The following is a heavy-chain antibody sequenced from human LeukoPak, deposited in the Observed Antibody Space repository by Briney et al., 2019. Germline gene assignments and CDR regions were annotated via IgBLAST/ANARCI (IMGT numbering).Heavy chain of an antibody. CDR2: IYYSGST. Sequence: SETLSLTCTVSGGSISSGGYYWSWIRQHPGKGLEWIGYIYYSGSTYYNPSLKSRVTISVDTSKNQFSLKLSSVTAADMAVYYCARAGDIVVVPAAIPFVGWFDPWGQGTLVTVSS. CDR3: ARAGDIVVVPAAIPFVGWFDP. J-gene: IGHJ5*02. CDR1: GGSISSGGYY. V-gene: IGHV4-31*03. D-gene: IGHD2-2*01.